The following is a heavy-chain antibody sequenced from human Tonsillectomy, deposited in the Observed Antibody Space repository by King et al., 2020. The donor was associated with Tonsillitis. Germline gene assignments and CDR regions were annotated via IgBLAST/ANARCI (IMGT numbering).Heavy chain of an antibody. J-gene: IGHJ3*02. CDR3: AKEGHSDAFDI. V-gene: IGHV3-30*18. Sequence: VQLVESGGGVVQPGRSLRLSCAASGFTFSSYGMHWVRQAPGKGLEWVAVISYDGSNKYYADSVKGRFTISRHNSKNTLYLQMNSLRAEDTAVYYCAKEGHSDAFDIWGQGTMVTVSS. CDR1: GFTFSSYG. CDR2: ISYDGSNK.